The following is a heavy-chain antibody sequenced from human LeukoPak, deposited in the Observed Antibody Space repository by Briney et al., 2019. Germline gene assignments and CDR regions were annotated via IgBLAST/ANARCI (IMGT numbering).Heavy chain of an antibody. D-gene: IGHD3-10*01. V-gene: IGHV1-18*01. CDR2: ISAYNGNT. CDR1: GYTFTNYG. CDR3: ARDLSPYYYGSGIPP. J-gene: IGHJ5*02. Sequence: ASVKVSCKTSGYTFTNYGISWVRQAPGQGLEWMGWISAYNGNTNYAQKLQGRVTMTTDTSTSTAYMELRSLRSDDTAVYYCARDLSPYYYGSGIPPWGQGTLVTVSP.